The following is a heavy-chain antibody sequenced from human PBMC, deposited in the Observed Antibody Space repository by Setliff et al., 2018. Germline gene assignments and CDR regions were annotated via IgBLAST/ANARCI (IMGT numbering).Heavy chain of an antibody. D-gene: IGHD3-3*02. Sequence: PSETLSLTCTVSGGSISRGSYDWSWIRQPAGKGLEWIGRIYTSGSTTYNAFFASRVTMSIDTSKNQSSLNLNSVTAADTALYYCAKESLAINTRWFDPWGQGILVTVSS. V-gene: IGHV4-61*02. CDR3: AKESLAINTRWFDP. CDR2: IYTSGST. J-gene: IGHJ5*02. CDR1: GGSISRGSYD.